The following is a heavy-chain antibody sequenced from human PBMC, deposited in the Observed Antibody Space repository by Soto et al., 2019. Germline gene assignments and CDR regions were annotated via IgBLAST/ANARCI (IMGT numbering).Heavy chain of an antibody. CDR1: GDSVSSNSAA. J-gene: IGHJ6*02. CDR2: TYYRSKWYN. CDR3: ARARTSWFGELLPNYYYYYGMDV. V-gene: IGHV6-1*01. Sequence: PSQTLSLTCAISGDSVSSNSAAWNWIRQSPSRGLEWLGRTYYRSKWYNDYAVSVKSRITINPDTSKNQFSLQLNSVTPEDTAVYYCARARTSWFGELLPNYYYYYGMDVWGQGTTVTVSS. D-gene: IGHD3-10*01.